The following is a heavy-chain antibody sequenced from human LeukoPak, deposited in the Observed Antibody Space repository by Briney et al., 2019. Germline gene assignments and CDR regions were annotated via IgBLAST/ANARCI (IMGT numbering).Heavy chain of an antibody. Sequence: PSETLSLTCTVSGGSISSYYWSWIRQPAGKGLEWIGRIYASGNTNYNPSLKSRVTMSVDTSKNLFVLKLSSVTAADTAVYYCARQGVATAIDYWGQGTLVTVSS. CDR1: GGSISSYY. CDR3: ARQGVATAIDY. V-gene: IGHV4-4*07. D-gene: IGHD2-21*02. CDR2: IYASGNT. J-gene: IGHJ4*02.